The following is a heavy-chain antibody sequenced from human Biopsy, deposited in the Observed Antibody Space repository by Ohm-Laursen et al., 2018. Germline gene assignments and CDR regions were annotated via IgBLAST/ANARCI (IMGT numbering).Heavy chain of an antibody. D-gene: IGHD3-22*01. V-gene: IGHV4-59*01. CDR2: VYYTGST. Sequence: DTLSLTCTVSGDSISSYYWSWIRQPPGKGLEWIGYVYYTGSTDYNPSLQSRVTISVDTSKNHFSLRLRSVTPADTAIYYRARDRGFYSDRTVPGYFDLWGRGTLVTVSS. CDR3: ARDRGFYSDRTVPGYFDL. CDR1: GDSISSYY. J-gene: IGHJ2*01.